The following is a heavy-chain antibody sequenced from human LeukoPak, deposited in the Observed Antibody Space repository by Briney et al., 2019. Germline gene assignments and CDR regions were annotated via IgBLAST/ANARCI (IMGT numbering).Heavy chain of an antibody. V-gene: IGHV4-59*01. Sequence: SETLSLTGTLPGGSISSYDWGWIRQSPGKGLECMGYIHYSGRTNYKPSLKSRVTISVETSTTQFSMKLKPVTAEDTAVYYCARGGYYGSGNDFRFDPWGQGTLVTVSS. J-gene: IGHJ5*02. CDR3: ARGGYYGSGNDFRFDP. CDR2: IHYSGRT. D-gene: IGHD3-10*01. CDR1: GGSISSYD.